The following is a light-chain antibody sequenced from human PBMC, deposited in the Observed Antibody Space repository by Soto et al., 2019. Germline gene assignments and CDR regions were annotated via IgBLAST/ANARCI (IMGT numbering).Light chain of an antibody. CDR2: DAS. J-gene: IGKJ4*01. CDR1: QNVYNN. Sequence: QSPATLSVSPGEGATLSCKASQNVYNNLAWYQQRPGQPPRLLIYDASTRATGISARFSGSGYGTEFTLTISSLQSEDFAVYFCQQCRNWPLTFGGGTKV. V-gene: IGKV3-15*01. CDR3: QQCRNWPLT.